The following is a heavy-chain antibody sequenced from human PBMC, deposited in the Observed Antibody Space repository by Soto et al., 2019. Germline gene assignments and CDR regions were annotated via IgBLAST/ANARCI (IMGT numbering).Heavy chain of an antibody. D-gene: IGHD2-2*01. Sequence: EVQLVESGGGLVQPGGSLRLSCAASGFTFSSYWMSWVRQAPGKGLEWVANIKQDGSEKYYVDSVKGRFIISRDNAKNSLYLQMNSLRAEDTAVYYCARVTLGYCSSTSCYRKYYYYYYYMDVWGKGTTVTVSS. V-gene: IGHV3-7*01. CDR1: GFTFSSYW. J-gene: IGHJ6*03. CDR2: IKQDGSEK. CDR3: ARVTLGYCSSTSCYRKYYYYYYYMDV.